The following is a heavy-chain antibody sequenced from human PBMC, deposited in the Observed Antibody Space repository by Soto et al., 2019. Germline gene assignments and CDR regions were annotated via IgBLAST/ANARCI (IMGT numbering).Heavy chain of an antibody. V-gene: IGHV5-51*01. CDR1: GYSFTSYW. CDR3: ARRDSRGFGEFQFDP. D-gene: IGHD3-10*01. Sequence: GESLKISCKGSGYSFTSYWIGWVRQMPGKGLEWMGIIYPGDSDTRYSPSFQGQVTISADKSISTAYLQWSSLKASDTAMYYCARRDSRGFGEFQFDPWGQGTLVTVSS. J-gene: IGHJ5*02. CDR2: IYPGDSDT.